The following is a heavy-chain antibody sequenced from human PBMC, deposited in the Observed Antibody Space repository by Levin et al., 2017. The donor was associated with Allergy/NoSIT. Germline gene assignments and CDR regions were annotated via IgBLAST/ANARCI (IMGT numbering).Heavy chain of an antibody. CDR1: GGSISSGDYY. J-gene: IGHJ4*02. CDR3: ARTYYYGSGSYDY. Sequence: SSETLSLTCTVSGGSISSGDYYWSWIRQPPGKGLEWIGYIYYSGSTYYNPSLKSRVTISVDTSKNQFSLKLSSVTAADTAVYYCARTYYYGSGSYDYWGQGTLVTVSS. CDR2: IYYSGST. D-gene: IGHD3-10*01. V-gene: IGHV4-30-4*01.